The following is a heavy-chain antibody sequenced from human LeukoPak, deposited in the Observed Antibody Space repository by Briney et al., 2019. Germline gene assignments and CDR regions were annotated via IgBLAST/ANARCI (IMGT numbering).Heavy chain of an antibody. J-gene: IGHJ5*02. CDR3: ASGIIAAAGTDWFDH. Sequence: PSETLSLTCTVSGGSISSYYWSWIRQPAGKGLEWIGRIYTSGSTNYNPSLKSRVTMSVDTSKNQFSLKLSSVTAADTAVYYCASGIIAAAGTDWFDHWGQGTLVTVSS. V-gene: IGHV4-4*07. CDR2: IYTSGST. D-gene: IGHD6-13*01. CDR1: GGSISSYY.